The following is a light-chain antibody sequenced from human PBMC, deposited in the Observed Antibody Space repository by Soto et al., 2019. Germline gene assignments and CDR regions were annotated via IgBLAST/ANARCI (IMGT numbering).Light chain of an antibody. J-gene: IGLJ2*01. Sequence: QSVLTQPPSASETPGQRVTISCSGSSSSIGSNTVNWYQQLPGTAPKLLIYNDNQRPSGVPDRFSGSRSGTSASLAISGLESEDEADYYCAAWDDSLDGLVFGGGTQLTVL. V-gene: IGLV1-44*01. CDR2: NDN. CDR3: AAWDDSLDGLV. CDR1: SSSIGSNT.